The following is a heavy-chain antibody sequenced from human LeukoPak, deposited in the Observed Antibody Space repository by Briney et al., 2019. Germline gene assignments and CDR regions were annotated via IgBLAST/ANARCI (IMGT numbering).Heavy chain of an antibody. J-gene: IGHJ5*02. V-gene: IGHV1-46*01. CDR1: GYTFTSNY. CDR3: ARDNSVRDEAWWLNP. D-gene: IGHD5-24*01. CDR2: ISPSGGST. Sequence: ASVKVSCKASGYTFTSNYMHWVRQAPGQGPEWMGVISPSGGSTTYAQKFQGRVTLTTDMSTSTDYLELSSLRSEDTAVYYCARDNSVRDEAWWLNPWGQGTLVTVSS.